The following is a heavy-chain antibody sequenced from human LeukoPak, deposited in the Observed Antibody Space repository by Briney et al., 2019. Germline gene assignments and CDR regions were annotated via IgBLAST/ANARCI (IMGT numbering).Heavy chain of an antibody. CDR1: GFTFNSYS. CDR3: ARVVYYGYVWGSYLPYYFDY. V-gene: IGHV3-48*02. CDR2: ISSSSSTI. Sequence: GGSLRLSCAASGFTFNSYSMNWVRQAPGKGLEWVSYISSSSSTIYYADSVKGRFTISRDNAKNSLYLQMNSLRDEDTAVFYCARVVYYGYVWGSYLPYYFDYWGQGTLVTVSS. D-gene: IGHD3-16*02. J-gene: IGHJ4*02.